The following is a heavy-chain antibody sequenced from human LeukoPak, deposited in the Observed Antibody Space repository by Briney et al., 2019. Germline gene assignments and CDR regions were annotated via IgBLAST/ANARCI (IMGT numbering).Heavy chain of an antibody. CDR2: INPNSGGT. J-gene: IGHJ4*02. Sequence: GASVKVSCKASGYTFTGYYMHWVRQAPGQGLEWMGWINPNSGGTNYAQKFQGRVTMTRDTSISTAYMELSRLRSDDTAVYYCARALYGSGSYYDYWGQGTLVTVSS. V-gene: IGHV1-2*02. CDR1: GYTFTGYY. D-gene: IGHD3-10*01. CDR3: ARALYGSGSYYDY.